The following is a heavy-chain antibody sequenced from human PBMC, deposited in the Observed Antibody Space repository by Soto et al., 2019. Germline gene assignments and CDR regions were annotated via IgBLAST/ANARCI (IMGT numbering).Heavy chain of an antibody. CDR1: GYTFTSYN. CDR3: ARDTSSWYRVDS. V-gene: IGHV1-46*01. J-gene: IGHJ4*02. CDR2: INRDDGRP. D-gene: IGHD6-13*01. Sequence: QVQLVQSGAEVKKPGASVKVSCKASGYTFTSYNMHWVRQAPGQGLEWMGIINRDDGRPSYAQKFQGRVTMTRDTSTTTVYMELGSLTSEDTAVYYCARDTSSWYRVDSWGQGTLVTVSS.